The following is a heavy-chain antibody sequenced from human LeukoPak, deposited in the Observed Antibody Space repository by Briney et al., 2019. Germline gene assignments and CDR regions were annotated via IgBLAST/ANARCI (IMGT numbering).Heavy chain of an antibody. D-gene: IGHD6-13*01. Sequence: QPGRSLRLSCAASGFTFSSYAMHWVRQAPGKGLECVAVISYDGSNKYYADSVKGRFTISTDNSKNTLYLQMNSLRAEDTAVYYCARVLRIAAADPFDYWGQGTLVTVSS. CDR1: GFTFSSYA. CDR3: ARVLRIAAADPFDY. J-gene: IGHJ4*02. V-gene: IGHV3-30*04. CDR2: ISYDGSNK.